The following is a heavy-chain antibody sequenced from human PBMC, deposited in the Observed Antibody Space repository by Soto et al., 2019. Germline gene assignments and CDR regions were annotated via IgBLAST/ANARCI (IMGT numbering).Heavy chain of an antibody. J-gene: IGHJ4*02. CDR2: ISSSSSYI. CDR1: GFTFSSYS. Sequence: EVQLVESGGGLVKPGGSLRLSCAASGFTFSSYSMNWVRQAPGKGLEWVSSISSSSSYIYYADSVKGRFTISRDNAKNALDLQMNGRRAEDAAVYYCAREAISDYWGQGTLVTVSS. V-gene: IGHV3-21*01. CDR3: AREAISDY.